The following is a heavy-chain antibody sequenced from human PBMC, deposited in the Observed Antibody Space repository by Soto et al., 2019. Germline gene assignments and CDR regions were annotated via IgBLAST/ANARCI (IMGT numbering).Heavy chain of an antibody. V-gene: IGHV3-48*02. CDR3: ARAFGDYVFSEY. CDR1: GFTFSSYS. J-gene: IGHJ4*02. CDR2: ISSSGSTI. D-gene: IGHD4-17*01. Sequence: GGSLRLSCAGSGFTFSSYSMHWVRQAPGKGLEWVSYISSSGSTIYYADSVKGRFTISRDDAKNSLYLQMNSLRDEDTAVYYCARAFGDYVFSEYWGQGTLDTVSS.